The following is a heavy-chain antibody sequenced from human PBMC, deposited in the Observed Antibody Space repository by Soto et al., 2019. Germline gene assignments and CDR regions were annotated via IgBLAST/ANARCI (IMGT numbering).Heavy chain of an antibody. Sequence: WVSLRLSCAASAFTFSSYAMHWVRQAPGKGLEWVAVISYDGSNKYYADSVKGRFTISRDNSKNRLYVQVNNLRAEDTASYSCARGGYDRLFGHMVVWGQGTTVIASS. CDR1: AFTFSSYA. D-gene: IGHD5-12*01. CDR2: ISYDGSNK. J-gene: IGHJ6*02. V-gene: IGHV3-30-3*01. CDR3: ARGGYDRLFGHMVV.